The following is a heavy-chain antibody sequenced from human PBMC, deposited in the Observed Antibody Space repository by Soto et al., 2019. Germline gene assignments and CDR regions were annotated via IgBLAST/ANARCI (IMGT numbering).Heavy chain of an antibody. V-gene: IGHV4-31*03. Sequence: QVQLQESGPGLVKPSQTLSLTCTVSGGSISSGGYYWSWVRQHPGKGLEWIGYIYYSGSTYYNPSLKSRVTISVDTSKHQFSLKLSSVTAVDTAVYYCASWSDFDSGGYYYVSNAFDIWGQGTMVTVSS. CDR2: IYYSGST. J-gene: IGHJ3*02. D-gene: IGHD3-22*01. CDR1: GGSISSGGYY. CDR3: ASWSDFDSGGYYYVSNAFDI.